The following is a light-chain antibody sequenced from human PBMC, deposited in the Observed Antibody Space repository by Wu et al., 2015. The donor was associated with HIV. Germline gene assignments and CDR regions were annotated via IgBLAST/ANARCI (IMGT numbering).Light chain of an antibody. CDR3: QAYYTAHLT. CDR1: QGISKY. V-gene: IGKV1-27*01. CDR2: AAS. J-gene: IGKJ4*01. Sequence: DIEMTQSPSSLSASVGDRVTITCRASQGISKYVAWFQQRPGQVPKLLIYAASSLHSGVPSRFSGSGSGTEFTLTISSLQPEDVASYYCQAYYTAHLTFGGGTKVEMK.